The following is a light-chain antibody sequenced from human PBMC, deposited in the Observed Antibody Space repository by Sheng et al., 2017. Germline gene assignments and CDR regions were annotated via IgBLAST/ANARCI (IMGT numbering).Light chain of an antibody. Sequence: EVVLTQSPATLSLSPGERATLSCRASQSVSSYLTWYQQKPGQAPRLLIYDASKRATGIPARFSGSGSGTDFTLTVSSLEPEDFAVYFCQQRSSWPTFGGGTKVEIK. CDR2: DAS. CDR3: QQRSSWPT. V-gene: IGKV3-11*01. CDR1: QSVSSY. J-gene: IGKJ4*01.